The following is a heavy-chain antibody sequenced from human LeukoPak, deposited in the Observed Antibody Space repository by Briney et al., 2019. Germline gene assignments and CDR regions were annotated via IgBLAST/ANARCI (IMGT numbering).Heavy chain of an antibody. CDR1: GXTFSSYA. CDR2: ISGSGGST. Sequence: PGGSLRLSCAXSGXTFSSYAMSWVRQAPGKGLEWVSAISGSGGSTYYADSVKGRFTISRDNSKNTLYLQMNSLRAEDTAVYYCAKGYYDSSGYLYDYWGQGTLVTVSS. V-gene: IGHV3-23*01. D-gene: IGHD3-22*01. CDR3: AKGYYDSSGYLYDY. J-gene: IGHJ4*02.